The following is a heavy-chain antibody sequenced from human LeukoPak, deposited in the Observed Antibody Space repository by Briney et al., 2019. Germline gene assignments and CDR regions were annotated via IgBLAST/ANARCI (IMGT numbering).Heavy chain of an antibody. J-gene: IGHJ4*02. V-gene: IGHV1-2*02. CDR3: ARVKQLVYGYYFDY. CDR2: INPNSGGT. Sequence: ASVKVSCKASGYTFTGYYMHWVRQAPGQGLEWMGWINPNSGGTNYAQNFQGRVTMTRDTSISTAYMELSRLKSDDTAVYYCARVKQLVYGYYFDYWGQGTLVTVSS. D-gene: IGHD6-13*01. CDR1: GYTFTGYY.